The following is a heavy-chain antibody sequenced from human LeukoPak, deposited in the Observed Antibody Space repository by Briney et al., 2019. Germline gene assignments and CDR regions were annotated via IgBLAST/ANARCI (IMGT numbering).Heavy chain of an antibody. CDR2: IYPGDSDT. V-gene: IGHV5-51*01. CDR3: VRPNVITVNRGITPNWFDP. CDR1: GSSFTTYW. D-gene: IGHD3-10*01. J-gene: IGHJ5*02. Sequence: GASLKISCKGSGSSFTTYWIGWVRQMPGKGLEWMGIIYPGDSDTRYSPSFQGQVTFSADKSISTAYLQWTSLKASDTAIYYCVRPNVITVNRGITPNWFDPWGQGTQVTVSS.